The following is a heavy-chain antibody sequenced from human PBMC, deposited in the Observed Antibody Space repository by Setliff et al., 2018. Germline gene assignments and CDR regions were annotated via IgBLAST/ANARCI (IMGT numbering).Heavy chain of an antibody. J-gene: IGHJ4*02. D-gene: IGHD2-2*01. Sequence: SETLSLTCAVYGGSFTTYFWSWIRQPPGKGLEWIGEIGHSGSTNYNPSLKSRVTMSVDRSKNQFSLNLNSVTAADTAVYYFRLAHCSSPSCEEALDYWSQGTLVTVSS. CDR2: IGHSGST. CDR3: RLAHCSSPSCEEALDY. CDR1: GGSFTTYF. V-gene: IGHV4-34*01.